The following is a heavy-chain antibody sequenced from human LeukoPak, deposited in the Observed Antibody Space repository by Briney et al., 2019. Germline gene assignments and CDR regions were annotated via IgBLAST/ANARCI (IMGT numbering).Heavy chain of an antibody. CDR1: GGSISSSSYY. J-gene: IGHJ6*03. CDR3: ARDVYDSSGYYPPYHYYYYMDV. CDR2: IYYSGST. V-gene: IGHV4-39*07. D-gene: IGHD3-22*01. Sequence: SETLSLTCTVSGGSISSSSYYWGWIRQPPGKGLEWIGSIYYSGSTYYNPSLKSRVTISVDTSKNQFSLKLSSVTAADTAVYYCARDVYDSSGYYPPYHYYYYMDVWGKGTTVTVSS.